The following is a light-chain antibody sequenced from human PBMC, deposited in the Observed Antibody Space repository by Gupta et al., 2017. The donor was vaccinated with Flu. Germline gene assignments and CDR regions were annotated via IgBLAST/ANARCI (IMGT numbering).Light chain of an antibody. CDR1: QSISSY. CDR2: AAS. Sequence: EIQMTQSPSSLSASVGDRVTITCRASQSISSYLNWYQQKPGKAPKLLIYAASRVQSGVTSRFSGSGSGTDFTLTISRLQPEDFATYYCQQSDSTPITFGRGTKVEIK. V-gene: IGKV1-39*01. CDR3: QQSDSTPIT. J-gene: IGKJ4*01.